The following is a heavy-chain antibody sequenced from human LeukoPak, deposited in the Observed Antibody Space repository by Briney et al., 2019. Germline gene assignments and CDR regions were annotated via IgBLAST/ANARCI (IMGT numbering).Heavy chain of an antibody. CDR2: ISSSGSTI. D-gene: IGHD5-12*01. CDR3: AREWSGYSGYDNSNYFDY. V-gene: IGHV3-48*03. CDR1: GFTFSSYE. Sequence: GGSLRLSCAASGFTFSSYEMNWVRQAPGKGLEWVSYISSSGSTIYYADSVKGRFTISRDNAKNSLYLQMNSLRAEDTAVYYCAREWSGYSGYDNSNYFDYWGQGTLVTVSS. J-gene: IGHJ4*02.